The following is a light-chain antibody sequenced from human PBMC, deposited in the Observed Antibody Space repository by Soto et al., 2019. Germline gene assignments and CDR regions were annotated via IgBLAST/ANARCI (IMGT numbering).Light chain of an antibody. CDR2: AAS. J-gene: IGKJ5*01. CDR3: QQLNSYPIT. CDR1: QYISSY. Sequence: DIQLTQSPSFLSASVGDRVTITCRASQYISSYLAWYQQKPGKAPNLLIHAASTVLSGVPSRLSGSRSGTEFTLTISSLQPEDFATYYCQQLNSYPITFGQGTRLET. V-gene: IGKV1-9*01.